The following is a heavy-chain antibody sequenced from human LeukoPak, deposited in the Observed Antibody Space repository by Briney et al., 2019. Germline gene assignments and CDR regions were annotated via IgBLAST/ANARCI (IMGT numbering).Heavy chain of an antibody. Sequence: ASVKVSCKAAGYTFTGYYVFWVRPAPGQGLEWMARINHNSGGTNYAQKFQGRVNMTMDTSISTAYMGLSSLRSHDTAVYYCARGYCSGGSCYAVENWFDPWGQGTLVTVSS. CDR2: INHNSGGT. V-gene: IGHV1-2*06. CDR1: GYTFTGYY. CDR3: ARGYCSGGSCYAVENWFDP. D-gene: IGHD2-15*01. J-gene: IGHJ5*02.